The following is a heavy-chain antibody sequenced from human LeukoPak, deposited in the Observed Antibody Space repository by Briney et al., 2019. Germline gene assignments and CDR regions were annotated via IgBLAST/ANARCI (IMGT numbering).Heavy chain of an antibody. Sequence: PGGSLRLSCAASGFTFSSYAMSWVRQAPGKGLEWVSTISGSGGSTYYADSVKGRFTISRDNSKNTLYLQTNSLRAEDTAVYYCASGRTFGGVIVTSPLDYWGQGTLVIVSS. CDR3: ASGRTFGGVIVTSPLDY. CDR2: ISGSGGST. V-gene: IGHV3-23*01. CDR1: GFTFSSYA. D-gene: IGHD3-16*02. J-gene: IGHJ4*02.